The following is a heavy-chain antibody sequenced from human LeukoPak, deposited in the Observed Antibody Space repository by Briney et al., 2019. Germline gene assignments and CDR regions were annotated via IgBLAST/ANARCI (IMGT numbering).Heavy chain of an antibody. CDR3: ARGGGAFWSGYATLDY. Sequence: SETLSLTCAVYGGSFSGYYWSWIRQPPGKGLEWIGEINHSGSTNYNPSLKSRVTISVDTSKNQFSLKLSSVTAADTAVYYCARGGGAFWSGYATLDYWGQGTLVTVSS. CDR2: INHSGST. D-gene: IGHD3-3*01. V-gene: IGHV4-34*01. CDR1: GGSFSGYY. J-gene: IGHJ4*02.